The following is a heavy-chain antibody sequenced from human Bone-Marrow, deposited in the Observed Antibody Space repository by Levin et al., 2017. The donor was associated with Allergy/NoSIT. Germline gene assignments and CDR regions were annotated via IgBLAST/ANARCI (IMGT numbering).Heavy chain of an antibody. Sequence: SCAASGFTFSSYAMSWVRQAPGKGLEWVSAISGSGGSTYYADSVKGRFTISRDNSKNTLYLQMNSLRAEDTAVYYCAKDLLEEPHVDTAMAPDFGYVDYWGQGTLVTVSS. CDR2: ISGSGGST. D-gene: IGHD5-18*01. CDR3: AKDLLEEPHVDTAMAPDFGYVDY. J-gene: IGHJ4*02. V-gene: IGHV3-23*01. CDR1: GFTFSSYA.